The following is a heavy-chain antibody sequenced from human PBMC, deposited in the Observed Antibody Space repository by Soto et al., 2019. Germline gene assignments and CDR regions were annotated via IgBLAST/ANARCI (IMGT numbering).Heavy chain of an antibody. V-gene: IGHV3-30*18. CDR1: GFTFSSYG. CDR3: AKSAGGYYYYGMDV. D-gene: IGHD2-15*01. J-gene: IGHJ6*02. Sequence: GGSLRLSCAASGFTFSSYGMHWVRQAPGKGLEWVAVISYDGSNKYYADSVKGRLTISRDNSKNTLYLQMNSLRAEDTAVYYCAKSAGGYYYYGMDVWGQGTTVTVSS. CDR2: ISYDGSNK.